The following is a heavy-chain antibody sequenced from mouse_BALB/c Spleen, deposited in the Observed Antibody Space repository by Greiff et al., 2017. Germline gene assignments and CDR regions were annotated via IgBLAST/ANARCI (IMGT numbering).Heavy chain of an antibody. Sequence: VQLQQSGAELARPGASVKLSCKASGYTFTDYYINWVKQRTGQGLEWIGEIYPGSGNTYYNEKFKGKATLTADKSSSTAYMQLSSLTSEDSAVYFCARREDSPYAMDYWGQGTSVTVSS. CDR3: ARREDSPYAMDY. CDR1: GYTFTDYY. J-gene: IGHJ4*01. CDR2: IYPGSGNT. V-gene: IGHV1-77*01.